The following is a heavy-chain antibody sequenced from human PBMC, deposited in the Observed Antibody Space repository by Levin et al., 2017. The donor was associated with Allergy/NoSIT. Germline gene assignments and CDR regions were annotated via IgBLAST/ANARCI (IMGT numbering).Heavy chain of an antibody. CDR1: GFTFDDYG. D-gene: IGHD2-21*02. J-gene: IGHJ4*02. V-gene: IGHV3-20*01. CDR2: INWNGGST. Sequence: RHGESLKISCAASGFTFDDYGMSWVRQAPGKGLEWVSGINWNGGSTGYADSVKGRFSISRDNAKNSLYLQMNSLRAEDTALYHCARDHDGDPAGFDYWGQGTLVTVSS. CDR3: ARDHDGDPAGFDY.